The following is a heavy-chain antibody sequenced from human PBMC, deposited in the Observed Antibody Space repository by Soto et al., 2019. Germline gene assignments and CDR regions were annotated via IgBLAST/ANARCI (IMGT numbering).Heavy chain of an antibody. V-gene: IGHV3-23*01. Sequence: LRLSCAASGFTFSSYWMHWVRQAPGKGLEWVSTISGSGGSTYYADAVKGRFTISRDNSMGTLYLQMKSLRVEDTAIYYCAKEVSLGSTVDLGYWGQGALVTVSS. CDR1: GFTFSSYW. CDR2: ISGSGGST. D-gene: IGHD7-27*01. CDR3: AKEVSLGSTVDLGY. J-gene: IGHJ4*02.